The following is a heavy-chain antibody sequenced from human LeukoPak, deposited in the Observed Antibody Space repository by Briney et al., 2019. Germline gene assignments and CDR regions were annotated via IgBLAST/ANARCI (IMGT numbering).Heavy chain of an antibody. Sequence: SETLSLTCTVSGGSISSYYWSWIRQPPGKGLEGIGYIYYSGSTNYNPSLKSRVTISVDTSKNQFSLKLSSVTAADTAVYYCARVTYYDFWSGSPLFDYWGQGTLVTVSS. J-gene: IGHJ4*02. CDR1: GGSISSYY. CDR3: ARVTYYDFWSGSPLFDY. V-gene: IGHV4-59*01. CDR2: IYYSGST. D-gene: IGHD3-3*01.